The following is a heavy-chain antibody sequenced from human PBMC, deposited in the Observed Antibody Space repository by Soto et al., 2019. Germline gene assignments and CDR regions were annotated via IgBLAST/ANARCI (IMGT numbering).Heavy chain of an antibody. CDR1: GDSADSNSVA. V-gene: IGHV6-1*01. CDR2: AYYRSKWYN. D-gene: IGHD3-22*01. CDR3: GCRIDRGWLAF. Sequence: SQTLSLTCGISGDSADSNSVAWNWITPSTSRDLEWLGRAYYRSKWYNDYAVSVKGRITINADTSNNQLSLQLNSVTPDVTAVYFCGCRIDRGWLAFWARGSLVAGSS. J-gene: IGHJ1*01.